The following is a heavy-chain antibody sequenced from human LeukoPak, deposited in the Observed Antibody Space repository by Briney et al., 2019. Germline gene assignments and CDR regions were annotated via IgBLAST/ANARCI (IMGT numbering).Heavy chain of an antibody. CDR3: ARGQPIFGVLNWFDP. D-gene: IGHD3-3*01. CDR2: INHSGST. V-gene: IGHV4-34*01. CDR1: GGSFSGYY. Sequence: KPSETLSLTCAVYGGSFSGYYWSWIRQPPGKGLEWIGEINHSGSTNYNPSLKSRVTISVDTSKNQFSPKLSSVTAADTAVYYCARGQPIFGVLNWFDPWGQGTLVTVSS. J-gene: IGHJ5*02.